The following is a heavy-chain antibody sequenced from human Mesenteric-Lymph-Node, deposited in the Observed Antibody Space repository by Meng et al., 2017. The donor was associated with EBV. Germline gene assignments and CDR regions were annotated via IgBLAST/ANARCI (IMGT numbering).Heavy chain of an antibody. CDR1: VFPFSGSP. Sequence: ELSVSWGVLLHSGRCLRLSWAASVFPFSGSPIHWVRQSPGKGLDWVALISHDGKVQYYADSLKGRFTISRDNSKNTLYLQLNSLRDEDTAVYHCARDYSPSDWGQGTLVTVSS. V-gene: IGHV3-30*04. D-gene: IGHD2-15*01. CDR2: ISHDGKVQ. CDR3: ARDYSPSD. J-gene: IGHJ4*02.